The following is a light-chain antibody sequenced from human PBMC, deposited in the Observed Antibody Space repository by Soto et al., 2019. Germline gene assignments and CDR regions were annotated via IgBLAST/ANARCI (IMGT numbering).Light chain of an antibody. CDR1: QGIRND. V-gene: IGKV1-39*01. CDR3: QQTYTTPEIT. J-gene: IGKJ5*01. CDR2: VAS. Sequence: DIQMTQSPSSLSASVGDRVTITCRASQGIRNDLSWYQQKPGEAPKRLVYVASSLDGGVPARFSGSGSGTDFTLTISSLQPEDFATYYCQQTYTTPEITFGQGTRLEIK.